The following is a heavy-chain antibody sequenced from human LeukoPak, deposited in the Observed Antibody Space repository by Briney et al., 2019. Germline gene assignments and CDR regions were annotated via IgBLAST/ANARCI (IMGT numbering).Heavy chain of an antibody. V-gene: IGHV4-34*01. CDR2: INHSGST. CDR1: SESFSDYY. Sequence: SETLSLTCAVYSESFSDYYWSWNRQPPGKGLEWIGEINHSGSTNYSPSLKSRVTISVNTSKNQFSLKLTSVTAADTAVYCARAGFALAPHRGTPFDYWGQGTLVTVSS. CDR3: ARAGFALAPHRGTPFDY. D-gene: IGHD6-6*01. J-gene: IGHJ4*02.